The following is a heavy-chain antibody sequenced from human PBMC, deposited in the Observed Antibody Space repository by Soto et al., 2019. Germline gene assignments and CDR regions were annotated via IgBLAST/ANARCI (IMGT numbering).Heavy chain of an antibody. CDR1: GYTFTSYG. CDR2: ISAYNGNT. Sequence: GASVKVSCKASGYTFTSYGISWVRQAPGQGLEWMGWISAYNGNTNYAQKLQGRVTMTTDTSTSTAYMELRSLRSDDTAVYYCARERNYYDSSGYYYPFDYWGQGTLVTVSS. V-gene: IGHV1-18*01. CDR3: ARERNYYDSSGYYYPFDY. D-gene: IGHD3-22*01. J-gene: IGHJ4*02.